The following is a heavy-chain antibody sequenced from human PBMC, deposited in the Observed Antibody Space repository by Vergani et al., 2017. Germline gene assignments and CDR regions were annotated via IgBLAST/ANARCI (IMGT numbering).Heavy chain of an antibody. CDR3: AKDYCSSTSCYTGGGYYYYYMDV. CDR2: ISGSGGST. CDR1: GFTFSSYA. D-gene: IGHD2-2*02. V-gene: IGHV3-23*01. Sequence: EVQLLESGGGLVKPGGSLRLSCAASGFTFSSYAMSWVRQAPGKGLEWVSAISGSGGSTYYADSVKGRFTISRDNSKNTLYLQMNSLRAEDTAVYYCAKDYCSSTSCYTGGGYYYYYMDVWGKGTTVTVSS. J-gene: IGHJ6*03.